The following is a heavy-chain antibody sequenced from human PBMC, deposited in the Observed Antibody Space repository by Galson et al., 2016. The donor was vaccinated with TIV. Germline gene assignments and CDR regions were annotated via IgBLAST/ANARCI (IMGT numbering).Heavy chain of an antibody. CDR3: ARAHYWNVYSGYGMDV. V-gene: IGHV1-18*01. CDR1: GYTFSTYA. D-gene: IGHD1-1*01. CDR2: INPYNNNT. J-gene: IGHJ6*02. Sequence: SVKVSCKASGYTFSTYAISWVRQAPGQGLEWMAWINPYNNNTKYAQKFQGRVTMTTDTSTSTVYMELRSLGSDDTAVYYCARAHYWNVYSGYGMDVWGQGTTVTVS.